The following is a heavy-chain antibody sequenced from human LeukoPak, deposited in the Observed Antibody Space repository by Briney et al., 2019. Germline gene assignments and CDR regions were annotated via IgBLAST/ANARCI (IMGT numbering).Heavy chain of an antibody. CDR3: TRDSPERYDSSGYYLYYFDY. CDR1: GFPFGDYA. Sequence: GGSLRLSCTASGFPFGDYAMSWVRQARGKGLEGVGFIRSKAYGGTTEYAASVKGRFTISRDDSKSIAYLQMNSLKTEDTAVYYCTRDSPERYDSSGYYLYYFDYWGQGTLVTVSS. D-gene: IGHD3-22*01. CDR2: IRSKAYGGTT. J-gene: IGHJ4*02. V-gene: IGHV3-49*04.